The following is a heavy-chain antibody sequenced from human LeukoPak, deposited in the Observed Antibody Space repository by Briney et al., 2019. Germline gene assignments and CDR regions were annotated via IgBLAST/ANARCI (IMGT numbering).Heavy chain of an antibody. CDR2: INPSGGST. Sequence: ASVKVSCKASGYTFTSYYMHWVRQAPGQGLEWMGIINPSGGSTSYAQKFQGRVTMTRDTSTSTVYMELSSLRSEDTAVYYCARRAVAGILYYYYGMDVWGQGTTVTVPS. V-gene: IGHV1-46*01. J-gene: IGHJ6*02. CDR3: ARRAVAGILYYYYGMDV. D-gene: IGHD6-19*01. CDR1: GYTFTSYY.